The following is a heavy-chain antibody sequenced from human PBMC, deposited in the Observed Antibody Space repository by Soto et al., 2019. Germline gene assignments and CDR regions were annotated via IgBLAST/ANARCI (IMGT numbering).Heavy chain of an antibody. Sequence: QVQLVESGGGVVQPGTSLRLSCAASGFSFSSYAMHWVRQASGKGLEWVAALWYDGSNQNYAESVKGRFTISRDNSKSTVYLQMNSLKAEDTAVYYCARDINDFWSGYLYWGQGTLVTVSS. V-gene: IGHV3-33*01. D-gene: IGHD3-3*01. CDR2: LWYDGSNQ. CDR1: GFSFSSYA. J-gene: IGHJ4*02. CDR3: ARDINDFWSGYLY.